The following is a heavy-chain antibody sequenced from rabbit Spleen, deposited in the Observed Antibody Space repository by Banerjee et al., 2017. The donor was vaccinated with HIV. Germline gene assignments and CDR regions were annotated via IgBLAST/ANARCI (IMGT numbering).Heavy chain of an antibody. D-gene: IGHD4-1*01. CDR1: GFSFSSSDY. CDR3: ARDLAGVIGWNFSL. CDR2: IAGSSSGFT. Sequence: QEQLEESGGDLVKPGASLTLTCTASGFSFSSSDYMCWVRQAPGKGLEWISCIAGSSSGFTYSASWAKGRFTISTTSSTTVTLQMTSLTAADTATYFCARDLAGVIGWNFSLWGPGTLVTVS. V-gene: IGHV1S45*01. J-gene: IGHJ4*01.